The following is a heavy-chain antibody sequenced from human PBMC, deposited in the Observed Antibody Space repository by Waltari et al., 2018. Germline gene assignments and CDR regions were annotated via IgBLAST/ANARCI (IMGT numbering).Heavy chain of an antibody. CDR2: ISGSGGST. CDR3: AKPPHYYDSSGYSN. V-gene: IGHV3-23*01. J-gene: IGHJ4*02. Sequence: EVQLLESGGGLVQPGGSQRLSCAASGFTFSSYAMSWVRQAPGKGLEWVSAISGSGGSTYYADSVKGRFTISRDNSKNTLYLQMNSLRAEDTAVYYCAKPPHYYDSSGYSNWGQGTLVTVSS. D-gene: IGHD3-22*01. CDR1: GFTFSSYA.